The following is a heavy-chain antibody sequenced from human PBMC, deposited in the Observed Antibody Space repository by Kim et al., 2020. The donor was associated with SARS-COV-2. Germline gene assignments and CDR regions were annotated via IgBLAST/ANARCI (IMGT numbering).Heavy chain of an antibody. V-gene: IGHV4-34*01. CDR2: INHSGST. J-gene: IGHJ5*01. CDR1: GGSFSGYY. D-gene: IGHD2-15*01. Sequence: SETLSLTCAVYGGSFSGYYWSWIRQPPGKGLEWMGEINHSGSTNNNQSLKSRVTLSVDTSKNQFSLKLSSVTAADTAVYCCARRQGSRRWYCSGGSCYRHWFDSWEQGTLVPVSS. CDR3: ARRQGSRRWYCSGGSCYRHWFDS.